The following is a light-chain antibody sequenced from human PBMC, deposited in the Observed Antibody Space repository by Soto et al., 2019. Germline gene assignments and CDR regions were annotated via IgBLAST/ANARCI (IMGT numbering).Light chain of an antibody. CDR3: QSYDNSLSAYV. J-gene: IGLJ1*01. V-gene: IGLV1-40*01. CDR1: ISDIGAGSE. Sequence: QSFLTQPTSLSGAPGQRFTISCTGSISDIGAGSEVHWYQQLPGTAPKLLIFGSTNRPSGVPDRFSGSKSATSASLAITGLQAEDEADYYCQSYDNSLSAYVFGTGTKVTVL. CDR2: GST.